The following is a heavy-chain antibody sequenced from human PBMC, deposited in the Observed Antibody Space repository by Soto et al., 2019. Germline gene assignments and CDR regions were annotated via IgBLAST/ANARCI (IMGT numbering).Heavy chain of an antibody. V-gene: IGHV1-46*02. CDR2: INPSGDST. J-gene: IGHJ4*02. D-gene: IGHD7-27*01. CDR1: GYTFNAYS. Sequence: QVQLVQSGSEVKRPGTSVKVSCKAAGYTFNAYSMHWVRQAPGQGLEWMGMINPSGDSTTYAQNLQGRVTMTRDTSTTTVYMELSGLRSEDTAVYFCARDWALDYWGQGTLVTVSS. CDR3: ARDWALDY.